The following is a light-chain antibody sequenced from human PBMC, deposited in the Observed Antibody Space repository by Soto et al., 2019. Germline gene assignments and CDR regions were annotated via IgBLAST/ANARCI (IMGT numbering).Light chain of an antibody. J-gene: IGKJ2*01. V-gene: IGKV3D-20*01. CDR2: DAS. Sequence: EIVLTQSPATLSLSPGERATLSCGASQSVSSSYLAWYQQKPGLVPRLLIYDASSRATGIPDRFSGTGSGTHLTLTISRVEPEDFAVYYCQQYGSSPYTFGQGTKLEIK. CDR1: QSVSSSY. CDR3: QQYGSSPYT.